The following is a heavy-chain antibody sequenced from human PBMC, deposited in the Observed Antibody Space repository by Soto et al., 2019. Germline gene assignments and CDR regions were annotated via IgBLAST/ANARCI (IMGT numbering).Heavy chain of an antibody. Sequence: PGGSLRLSCAASGFSFSSFAMHWVRQTPDRGLEWVAVISDNDDRQMYATSVEGRFTVSRDNYWNVVYLQMNDLRPDDTATYYCARRGPSEGWNWFDSWGQGTLVTVSS. CDR3: ARRGPSEGWNWFDS. J-gene: IGHJ5*01. CDR2: ISDNDDRQ. V-gene: IGHV3-30-3*01. CDR1: GFSFSSFA. D-gene: IGHD1-1*01.